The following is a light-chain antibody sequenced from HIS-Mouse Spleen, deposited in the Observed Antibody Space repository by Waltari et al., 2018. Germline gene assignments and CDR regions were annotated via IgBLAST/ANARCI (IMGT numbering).Light chain of an antibody. V-gene: IGLV3-10*01. J-gene: IGLJ2*01. CDR2: EES. Sequence: SYELTQPPSVSVSPGQTARIPCPGDAFPKKYAYLYPQKAGQAPVLVIYEESKRPSGIPERFSGSSSGTMATLTISGAQVEDEADYYCYSTDSSGNHRVFGGGTKLTVL. CDR3: YSTDSSGNHRV. CDR1: AFPKKY.